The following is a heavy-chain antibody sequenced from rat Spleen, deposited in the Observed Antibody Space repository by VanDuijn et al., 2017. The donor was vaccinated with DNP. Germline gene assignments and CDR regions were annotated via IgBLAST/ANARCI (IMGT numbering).Heavy chain of an antibody. CDR2: ISASGGST. V-gene: IGHV5S13*01. D-gene: IGHD1-1*01. CDR1: GFTFSYYG. J-gene: IGHJ2*01. Sequence: EVQLVDSGGGLVQPGRSLKLSCAASGFTFSYYGMAWVRQAPKKGLEWVASISASGGSTSYRDSVKGRFTISRDNAKPTLYLQMDSLRSEDTATYYCTRYYDSFDYWGQGVMVTVSS. CDR3: TRYYDSFDY.